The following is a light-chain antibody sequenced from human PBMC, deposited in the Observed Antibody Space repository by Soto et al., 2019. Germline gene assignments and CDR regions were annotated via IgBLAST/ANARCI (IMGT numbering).Light chain of an antibody. CDR3: QQYNNWPQT. Sequence: EIVLTQSPGTLSLSPGETATLSCRASQSVSNNYLAWYQQKPGQAPRLLIYGASTRATGIPARFSGSGSGTEFTLTISSLQSEDFAVYYCQQYNNWPQTFGQGTKVDIK. CDR2: GAS. CDR1: QSVSNN. J-gene: IGKJ1*01. V-gene: IGKV3-15*01.